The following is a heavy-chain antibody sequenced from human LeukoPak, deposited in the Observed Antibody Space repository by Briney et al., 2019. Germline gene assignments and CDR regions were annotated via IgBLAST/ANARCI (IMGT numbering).Heavy chain of an antibody. CDR3: ARERCLGSTSCYRSDLVEYYFDY. CDR2: INPNSGGT. J-gene: IGHJ4*02. V-gene: IGHV1-2*02. Sequence: ASVKVSCKASGYTFTGYYMHWVRQAPGQGLEWMGWINPNSGGTNYAQKFQGRVTMTRDTSISTAYMELSRLRSDDTAVYYCARERCLGSTSCYRSDLVEYYFDYWGQGTLVTVSS. CDR1: GYTFTGYY. D-gene: IGHD2-2*02.